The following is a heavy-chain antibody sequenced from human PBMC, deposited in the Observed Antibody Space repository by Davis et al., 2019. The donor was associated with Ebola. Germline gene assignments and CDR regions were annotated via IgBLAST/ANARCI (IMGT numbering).Heavy chain of an antibody. CDR3: ARDGGNGDYLDY. Sequence: AASVKVSCKASGYTFTSYAMHWVRQAPGQRLEWMGCINAGNGNTKYSQKFQGRVTITRDTSASTAYMELSSLRSEDTAVYYCARDGGNGDYLDYWGQGTLVTVSS. CDR2: INAGNGNT. D-gene: IGHD1-1*01. J-gene: IGHJ4*02. CDR1: GYTFTSYA. V-gene: IGHV1-3*01.